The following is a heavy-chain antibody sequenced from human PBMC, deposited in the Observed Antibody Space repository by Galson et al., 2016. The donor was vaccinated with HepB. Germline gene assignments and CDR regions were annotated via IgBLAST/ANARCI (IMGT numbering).Heavy chain of an antibody. CDR3: AKVGLLGFCSSVDCHSY. V-gene: IGHV3-43*02. CDR2: ISGGSDRI. Sequence: LRLSCAASGFNFDDTSMHWFRQAPGKGLEWVSLISGGSDRIYHADSVRGRFTISRDNSKRSLFLQMNSLTIEDTALYYCAKVGLLGFCSSVDCHSYWGPGTRVTVSS. D-gene: IGHD2-2*01. J-gene: IGHJ4*02. CDR1: GFNFDDTS.